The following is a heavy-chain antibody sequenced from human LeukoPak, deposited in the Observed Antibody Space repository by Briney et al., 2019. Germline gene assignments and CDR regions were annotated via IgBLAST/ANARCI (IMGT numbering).Heavy chain of an antibody. Sequence: TSETLSLTCTVSGGSISSYYWSWIRQPPGKGLEWIGYIYYSGSTNYNPSLKSRVTISVDTSKNQFSLKLSSVTAADTAVYYCAREPWTYYYDSSDAFDIWGQGTMVTVSS. D-gene: IGHD3-22*01. CDR2: IYYSGST. CDR3: AREPWTYYYDSSDAFDI. CDR1: GGSISSYY. J-gene: IGHJ3*02. V-gene: IGHV4-59*01.